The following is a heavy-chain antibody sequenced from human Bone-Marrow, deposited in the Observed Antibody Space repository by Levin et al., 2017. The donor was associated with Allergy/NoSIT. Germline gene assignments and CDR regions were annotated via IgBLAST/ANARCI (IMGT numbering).Heavy chain of an antibody. CDR2: VFHYGST. Sequence: SETLSLTCAVYGGSFSGYSWNWIRQPPGKGLEWIGEVFHYGSTNYNPSLKSRVTISVDRSKNQFSLKLTSVTAADTAVFYCGRAVGLCTNDECKSYRFAPWGQGSLVTVSS. CDR1: GGSFSGYS. D-gene: IGHD2-8*01. J-gene: IGHJ5*02. CDR3: GRAVGLCTNDECKSYRFAP. V-gene: IGHV4-34*12.